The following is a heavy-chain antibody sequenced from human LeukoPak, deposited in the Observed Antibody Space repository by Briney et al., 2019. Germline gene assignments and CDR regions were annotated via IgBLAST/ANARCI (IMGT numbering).Heavy chain of an antibody. V-gene: IGHV3-9*01. CDR1: GFTFDDYA. J-gene: IGHJ4*02. CDR3: AKEITIFGVVTTLFDH. Sequence: GGSLRLSCAASGFTFDDYAMHWVRQAPGKGLEWVSGISWNSGSIGYADSVKGRFIISRDNAKNSLYLQMNSLRAEDTALYYCAKEITIFGVVTTLFDHWGQGTLVTVSS. CDR2: ISWNSGSI. D-gene: IGHD3-3*01.